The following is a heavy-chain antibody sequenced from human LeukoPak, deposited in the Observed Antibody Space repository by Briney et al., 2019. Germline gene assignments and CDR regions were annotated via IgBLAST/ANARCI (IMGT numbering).Heavy chain of an antibody. CDR1: GGSISSSSYY. D-gene: IGHD2-21*01. CDR2: IYYSGST. CDR3: ARQSSNILFGGIDY. Sequence: SETLSLTCTVSGGSISSSSYYWGWIRQPPGKGLEWIGSIYYSGSTYYNPSLKGRVTISVDTSKNQFSLKLSSVTAADTAVYYCARQSSNILFGGIDYWGQGTLVTVSS. J-gene: IGHJ4*02. V-gene: IGHV4-39*01.